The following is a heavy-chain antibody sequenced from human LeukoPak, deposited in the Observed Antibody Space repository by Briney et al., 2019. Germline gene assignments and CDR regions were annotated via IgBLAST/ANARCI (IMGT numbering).Heavy chain of an antibody. J-gene: IGHJ3*02. CDR1: GFTFSSYE. D-gene: IGHD3-22*01. Sequence: PGGSLRLSCAASGFTFSSYEMNWVRQAPGKGLEWVSYISRSGSTIYYADSVKGRFTISRDNAKNSLYLQMYSLRAEDTAVYYCARGSPTDMIDAFDIWGQGTMVTVSS. CDR3: ARGSPTDMIDAFDI. V-gene: IGHV3-48*03. CDR2: ISRSGSTI.